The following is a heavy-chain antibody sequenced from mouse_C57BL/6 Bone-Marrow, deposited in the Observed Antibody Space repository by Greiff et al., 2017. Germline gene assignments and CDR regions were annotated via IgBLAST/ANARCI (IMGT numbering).Heavy chain of an antibody. J-gene: IGHJ2*01. D-gene: IGHD2-4*01. CDR1: GYTFTDYY. Sequence: VQLQQSGAELVRPGASVKLSCKASGYTFTDYYINWVKQRPGQGLEWIARIYPGSGNTYYNEKFKGKATLTAEKSSSTAYMQLSSLTSEDSAVYFCARERLRGDYFDYWGQGTTLTVSS. CDR2: IYPGSGNT. V-gene: IGHV1-76*01. CDR3: ARERLRGDYFDY.